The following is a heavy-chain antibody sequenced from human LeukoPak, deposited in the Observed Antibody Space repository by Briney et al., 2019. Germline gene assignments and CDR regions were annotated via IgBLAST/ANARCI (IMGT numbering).Heavy chain of an antibody. CDR1: GGSISSYY. CDR3: ARGYDFWSGYSYMDV. J-gene: IGHJ6*03. CDR2: IYYSGST. V-gene: IGHV4-59*01. D-gene: IGHD3-3*01. Sequence: SETLSLTCTVSGGSISSYYWSWIRQPPGKGLEWIGYIYYSGSTNYNPSLKGRVTISVDTSKNQFSLKLSSVTAADTAVYYCARGYDFWSGYSYMDVWGKGTTVTVSS.